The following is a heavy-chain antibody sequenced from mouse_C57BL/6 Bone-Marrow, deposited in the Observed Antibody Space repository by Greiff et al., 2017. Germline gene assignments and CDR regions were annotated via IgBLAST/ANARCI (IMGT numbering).Heavy chain of an antibody. J-gene: IGHJ4*01. CDR1: GFTFSDYG. CDR3: ATYGNYFLPDY. D-gene: IGHD2-1*01. V-gene: IGHV5-17*01. Sequence: EVQVVESGGGLVKPGGSLKLSCAASGFTFSDYGMHWVRQAPEKGLEWVAYISSGSSTIYYADTVKGRFTISRDNAKNTLFLQMTSLRSEDTAMYYCATYGNYFLPDYWGQGTSVTVSS. CDR2: ISSGSSTI.